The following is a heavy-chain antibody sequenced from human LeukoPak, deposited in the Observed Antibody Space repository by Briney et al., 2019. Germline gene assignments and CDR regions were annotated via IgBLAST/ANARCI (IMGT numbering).Heavy chain of an antibody. D-gene: IGHD3-16*01. V-gene: IGHV3-7*03. J-gene: IGHJ6*02. CDR2: INHNGNVY. CDR1: GFNFSSYW. Sequence: GGSLRLSCAASGFNFSSYWMNWARQAPGKGLEWVASINHNGNVYYYVDSVKGRFTISRDNAKNSLYLQMSNLRAEDTAVYFCARGGGLDVWGQGATVTVS. CDR3: ARGGGLDV.